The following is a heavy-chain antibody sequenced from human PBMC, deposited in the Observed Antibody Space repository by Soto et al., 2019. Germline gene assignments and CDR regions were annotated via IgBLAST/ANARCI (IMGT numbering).Heavy chain of an antibody. D-gene: IGHD2-15*01. V-gene: IGHV1-2*02. Sequence: ASVKVSCKASGYTFTGYYMHWVRQAPGQGLEWMGWINPNSGGTNYAQKFQGRVTMTRDTSISTAYMELSRLRSDDTAVYYCAREDCTGGSCYNWFDPWGQGTLVTV. CDR1: GYTFTGYY. CDR3: AREDCTGGSCYNWFDP. J-gene: IGHJ5*02. CDR2: INPNSGGT.